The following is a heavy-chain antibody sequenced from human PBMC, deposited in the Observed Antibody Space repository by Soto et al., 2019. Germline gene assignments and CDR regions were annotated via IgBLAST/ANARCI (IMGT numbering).Heavy chain of an antibody. V-gene: IGHV1-18*01. CDR2: ISPYNGKT. CDR3: ARAGFSTSWLGIVGTGAHGVEIDF. CDR1: GYTFISYC. Sequence: GASVKVSCKASGYTFISYCISWVRQAPGQGLEWVGWISPYNGKTIHAQTFHGRVTLTSDTSTSTVYMELRTLSSDDTAVYYCARAGFSTSWLGIVGTGAHGVEIDFWGQGTLVTVSS. J-gene: IGHJ4*02. D-gene: IGHD6-13*01.